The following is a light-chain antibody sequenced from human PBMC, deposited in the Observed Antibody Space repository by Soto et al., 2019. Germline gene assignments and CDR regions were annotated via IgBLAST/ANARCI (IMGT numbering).Light chain of an antibody. J-gene: IGKJ3*01. Sequence: DIQMTQSPSSLSASVGDKITITCRASQSISRYLHWYQQKPGKPPNLLIYAASNLQSGVPSRFSGSGFGTDFTLTISSLQPEDFATYHCQHSYTSPFTFGPGTKVDIK. CDR3: QHSYTSPFT. V-gene: IGKV1-39*01. CDR2: AAS. CDR1: QSISRY.